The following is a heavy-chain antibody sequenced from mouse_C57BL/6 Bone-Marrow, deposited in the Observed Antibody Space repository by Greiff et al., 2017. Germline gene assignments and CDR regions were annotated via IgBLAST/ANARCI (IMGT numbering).Heavy chain of an antibody. CDR1: GYTFTSYW. V-gene: IGHV1-55*01. CDR2: IYPGSGST. J-gene: IGHJ2*01. CDR3: ARWPLFPHYFGC. Sequence: QVQLQQPGAELVKPGASVKMSCKASGYTFTSYWITWVKQRPGQGLEWIGDIYPGSGSTNYNEKFKSKATLTVDTSSSTAYMQLSSLTSEDSAVYDCARWPLFPHYFGCWGQGTTLAVDS. D-gene: IGHD6-1*01.